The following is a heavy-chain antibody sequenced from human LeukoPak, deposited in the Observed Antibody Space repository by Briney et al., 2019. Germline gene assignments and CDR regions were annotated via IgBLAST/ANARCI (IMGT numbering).Heavy chain of an antibody. CDR3: ARDHPYYYDSSGYYDYPYFDY. CDR2: IIPIFGTA. V-gene: IGHV1-69*13. CDR1: GGTFSSYA. Sequence: ASVKVSCKASGGTFSSYAISWVRQAPGQGLEWVGGIIPIFGTANYAQKFQGRVTITADESTSTAYMELSSLRSEDTAVYYCARDHPYYYDSSGYYDYPYFDYWGQGTLVTVSS. D-gene: IGHD3-22*01. J-gene: IGHJ4*02.